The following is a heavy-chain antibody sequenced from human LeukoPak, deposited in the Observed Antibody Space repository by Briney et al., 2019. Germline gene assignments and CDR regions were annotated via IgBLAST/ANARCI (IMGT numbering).Heavy chain of an antibody. CDR3: ASTMVRGVIGPYYYYMDV. CDR2: INHSGST. J-gene: IGHJ6*03. V-gene: IGHV4-34*01. D-gene: IGHD3-10*01. CDR1: GGSFSGYY. Sequence: SETRSLTCAVYGGSFSGYYWSWIRQPPGKGLEWIGEINHSGSTNYNPSLKSRVTMSVDTSKNQFSLKLSSVTAADTAVYYCASTMVRGVIGPYYYYMDVWGKGTTVTISS.